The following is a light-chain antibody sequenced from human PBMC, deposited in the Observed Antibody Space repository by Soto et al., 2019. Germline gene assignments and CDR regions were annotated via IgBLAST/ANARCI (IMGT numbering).Light chain of an antibody. CDR1: QSVHRN. V-gene: IGKV3-15*01. CDR2: GAS. CDR3: QQYNNWPWT. Sequence: EIVMTQSPATLSVSPGERATLSYSASQSVHRNLAWYQQKPCQAPRHLIYGASTRATGIPARFSGSGSGTASTLTISSRQAEDFAVYYCQQYNNWPWTFGQGTKVEIQ. J-gene: IGKJ1*01.